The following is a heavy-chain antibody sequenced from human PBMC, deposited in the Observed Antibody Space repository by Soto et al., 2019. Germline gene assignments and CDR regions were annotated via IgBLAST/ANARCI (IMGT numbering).Heavy chain of an antibody. J-gene: IGHJ4*02. D-gene: IGHD5-18*01. CDR1: GGSISSYY. CDR3: ARSGYSYGPNPLLY. Sequence: SETLSLTCTVSGGSISSYYWSWIRQPPGKGLEWIGYIYYSGSTNYNPSLKSRVTISVDTSKNQFSLKLSSVTAADTAVYYCARSGYSYGPNPLLYWGQGTLVTSPQ. V-gene: IGHV4-59*12. CDR2: IYYSGST.